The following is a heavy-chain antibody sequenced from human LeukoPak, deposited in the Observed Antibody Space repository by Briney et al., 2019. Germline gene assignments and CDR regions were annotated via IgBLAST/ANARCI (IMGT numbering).Heavy chain of an antibody. D-gene: IGHD3-16*01. CDR3: ARDRYDYVLAVRLDY. CDR1: GFTFSSYS. V-gene: IGHV3-21*01. CDR2: ISSSSSYI. Sequence: PGGSLRLSCAASGFTFSSYSMNWVRQAPGKGLEWVSSISSSSSYIYYADSVKGRFTISRDNAKNSLYLQMNSLRAEDTAVYYCARDRYDYVLAVRLDYWGQGTLVTVSS. J-gene: IGHJ4*02.